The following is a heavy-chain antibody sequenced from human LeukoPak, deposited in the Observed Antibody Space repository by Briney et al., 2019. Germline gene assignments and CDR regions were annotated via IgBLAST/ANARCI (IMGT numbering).Heavy chain of an antibody. CDR3: ARDQDIVVEPAAIPFDY. J-gene: IGHJ4*02. V-gene: IGHV1-24*01. Sequence: ASVKVSCEVSGYTLTELSMHWVRQAPGKGLEWMGGFDPEDGETIYAQKFQGRVTMTTDTSTSTAYMELRSLRSDDTAVYYCARDQDIVVEPAAIPFDYWGQGTLVTVS. CDR1: GYTLTELS. D-gene: IGHD2-2*01. CDR2: FDPEDGET.